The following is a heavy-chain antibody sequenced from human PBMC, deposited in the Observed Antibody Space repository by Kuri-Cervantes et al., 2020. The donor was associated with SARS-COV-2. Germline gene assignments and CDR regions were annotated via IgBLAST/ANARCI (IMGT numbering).Heavy chain of an antibody. D-gene: IGHD2-15*01. V-gene: IGHV3-30-3*01. CDR2: LSNDGDNQ. Sequence: GESLKISCVASGFSFSDYPFHWVRQAPGKGLEWVAGLSNDGDNQYYADSVKGRFTISRDNSKNTLFSQMNSLRTEDTAVYYCARDRLDFHGSGHFDHWGQGTLVTVSS. CDR3: ARDRLDFHGSGHFDH. J-gene: IGHJ4*02. CDR1: GFSFSDYP.